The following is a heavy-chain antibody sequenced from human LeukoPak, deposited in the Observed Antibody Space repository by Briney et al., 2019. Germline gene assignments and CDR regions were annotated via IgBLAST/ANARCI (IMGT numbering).Heavy chain of an antibody. CDR1: GVTVSSSY. V-gene: IGHV3-53*01. Sequence: GGSLRLSCAASGVTVSSSYMSWVRQAPGKGLEWVSILYNGGHTYYADSVKGRFTISRDISKNTLFLQMDTLRAEDTAVYYCASGDSYNYYFDYWGQGTLVTVSS. D-gene: IGHD5-24*01. CDR2: LYNGGHT. J-gene: IGHJ4*02. CDR3: ASGDSYNYYFDY.